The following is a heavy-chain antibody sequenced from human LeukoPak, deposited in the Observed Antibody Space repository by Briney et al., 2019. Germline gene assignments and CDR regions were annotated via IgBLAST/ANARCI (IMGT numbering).Heavy chain of an antibody. V-gene: IGHV4-34*01. J-gene: IGHJ4*02. D-gene: IGHD3-22*01. Sequence: PSETLSLTCAVYGGSFSGYYWSWIRQPPGKGLEWIGEINHSGSTNYNPSLKSRVTISVDTSKNQFSLKLSSVTAADTAVYYCARSVPSAYYYDSSGYPDFDYWGQGTLVTVSS. CDR2: INHSGST. CDR1: GGSFSGYY. CDR3: ARSVPSAYYYDSSGYPDFDY.